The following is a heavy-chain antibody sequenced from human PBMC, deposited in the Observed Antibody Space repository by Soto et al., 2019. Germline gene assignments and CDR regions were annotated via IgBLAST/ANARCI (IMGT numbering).Heavy chain of an antibody. CDR2: MYSSGNP. CDR3: ARHLDQGGNVYFDL. V-gene: IGHV4-39*01. Sequence: QLQLQESGPGLVKPSETLSLTCSVSGDSISRSGYYWGWVRQPPGKGPEWIGSMYSSGNPYYSPSLKSRITISPDRPKNHFSLKLRSVTASDTAVYYCARHLDQGGNVYFDLWGQGTLVTVSS. CDR1: GDSISRSGYY. D-gene: IGHD1-1*01. J-gene: IGHJ4*02.